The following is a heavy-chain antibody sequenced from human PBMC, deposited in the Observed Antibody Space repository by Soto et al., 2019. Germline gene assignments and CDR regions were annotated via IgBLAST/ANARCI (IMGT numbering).Heavy chain of an antibody. CDR3: AKGGGIRGPYYYMDV. Sequence: QVQLVESGGGVVQPGRSLRLSCAASGFTFSSYGMHWVRQAPGKGLEWVAVISDDGSNKYYADSVKGRFTISRDNSKNTLYLQMNSLRAEDTAVYYCAKGGGIRGPYYYMDVWGKGTTVTVSS. D-gene: IGHD2-15*01. J-gene: IGHJ6*03. CDR1: GFTFSSYG. CDR2: ISDDGSNK. V-gene: IGHV3-30*18.